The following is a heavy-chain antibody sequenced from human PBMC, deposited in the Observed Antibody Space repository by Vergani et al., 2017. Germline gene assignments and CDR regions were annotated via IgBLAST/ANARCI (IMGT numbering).Heavy chain of an antibody. V-gene: IGHV4-39*01. CDR2: IYYSGST. J-gene: IGHJ1*01. D-gene: IGHD6-19*01. CDR3: ALPPFGAVAGTVYFQH. CDR1: GGSISSSSYY. Sequence: QLQLQESGPGLVKPSETLSLTCTVSGGSISSSSYYWGWIRQPPGKGLEWIGSIYYSGSTYYNPSLSSRVTISVDTSKHQFSLKLSSVTAADTAVYYCALPPFGAVAGTVYFQHWGQGTLVTVSS.